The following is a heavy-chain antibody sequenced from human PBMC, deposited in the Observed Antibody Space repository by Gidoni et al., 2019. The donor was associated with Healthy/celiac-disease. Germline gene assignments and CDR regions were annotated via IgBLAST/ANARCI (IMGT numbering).Heavy chain of an antibody. CDR1: GFTFRDYD. D-gene: IGHD2-21*02. Sequence: QVQLVESGGGLVKPGGSRRLSGAPSGFTFRDYDRSWIRQAPGKGLEWVSDSSSSGSTIYYADAVKGRFTISRDNAKNSLYLQMNSLRAEDTAVYYCARSTTYCGGDCYPGPFDYWGQGTLVTVSS. J-gene: IGHJ4*02. V-gene: IGHV3-11*01. CDR3: ARSTTYCGGDCYPGPFDY. CDR2: SSSSGSTI.